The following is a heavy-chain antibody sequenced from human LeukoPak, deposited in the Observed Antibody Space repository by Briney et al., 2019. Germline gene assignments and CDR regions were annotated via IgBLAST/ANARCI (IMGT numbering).Heavy chain of an antibody. CDR3: ARHYLSIRNCGGDCYPDY. Sequence: GESLKISCKGSGYSFPTHWIGWVRQMPGKGLEWMGIIYPGDSDTRYSPSFQGQVTISADKSISTAYLQWSSLKASDTAMYYCARHYLSIRNCGGDCYPDYWGQGTLVTVSS. J-gene: IGHJ4*02. D-gene: IGHD2-21*02. CDR2: IYPGDSDT. V-gene: IGHV5-51*01. CDR1: GYSFPTHW.